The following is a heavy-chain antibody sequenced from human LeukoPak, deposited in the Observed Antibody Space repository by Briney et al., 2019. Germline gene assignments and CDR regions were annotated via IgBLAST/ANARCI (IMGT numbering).Heavy chain of an antibody. V-gene: IGHV1-3*01. CDR3: ASDLGACSGGSCYRGLDY. CDR2: ISAGNGNT. Sequence: ASVKVSCKASGYTFTSYAMHWVRQAPGQRLEWMGWISAGNGNTKYSQKFQGRVTITRDTSASTAYMELSSLRSEDTAVYYCASDLGACSGGSCYRGLDYWGQGTLVTVSS. J-gene: IGHJ4*02. CDR1: GYTFTSYA. D-gene: IGHD2-15*01.